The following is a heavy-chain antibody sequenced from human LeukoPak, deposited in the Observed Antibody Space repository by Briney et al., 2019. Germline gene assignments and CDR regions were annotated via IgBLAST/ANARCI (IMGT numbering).Heavy chain of an antibody. Sequence: PGGSLRLSCAASGFTFSSYGMPWVRQAPGKGLEWVAVIWYDGSNKYYADSVKGRFTISRDNSKNTLYLQMNSLRAEDTAVYYCAKSFLDMITFRGVMSRFTPRDYGMDVWGQGTTVTVSS. CDR2: IWYDGSNK. J-gene: IGHJ6*02. CDR1: GFTFSSYG. D-gene: IGHD3-16*01. CDR3: AKSFLDMITFRGVMSRFTPRDYGMDV. V-gene: IGHV3-30*02.